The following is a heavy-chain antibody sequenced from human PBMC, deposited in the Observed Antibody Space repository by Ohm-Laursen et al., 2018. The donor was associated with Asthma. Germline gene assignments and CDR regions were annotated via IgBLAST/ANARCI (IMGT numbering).Heavy chain of an antibody. CDR2: ISSSSSYI. Sequence: SLRLSCSASGFTFSSYGMHWVRQAPGKGLEWVSSISSSSSYIYYADSVKGRFTISRDNAKNSLYLQMNSLRAEDTAVYYCARRATTATTRGSFWYFDLWGRGTLVTVSS. D-gene: IGHD4-17*01. CDR1: GFTFSSYG. V-gene: IGHV3-21*01. J-gene: IGHJ2*01. CDR3: ARRATTATTRGSFWYFDL.